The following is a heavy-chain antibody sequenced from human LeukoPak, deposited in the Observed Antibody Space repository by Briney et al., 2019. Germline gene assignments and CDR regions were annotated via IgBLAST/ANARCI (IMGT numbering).Heavy chain of an antibody. CDR2: ISGSGGST. J-gene: IGHJ2*01. Sequence: PGGSLRLSCAASGFTFSSYAMSWVRQAPGKGLEWVSAISGSGGSTYYADSVKSRFTISRDNSKNTLYLQMNSLRAEDTAVYYCAKDSEEPYSSSSGWYFDLWGRGTLVTVSS. V-gene: IGHV3-23*01. CDR1: GFTFSSYA. D-gene: IGHD6-6*01. CDR3: AKDSEEPYSSSSGWYFDL.